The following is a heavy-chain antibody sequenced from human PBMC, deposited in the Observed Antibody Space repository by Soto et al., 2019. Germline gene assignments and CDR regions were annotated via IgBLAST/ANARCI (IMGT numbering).Heavy chain of an antibody. J-gene: IGHJ6*02. CDR1: GGSISSSSYY. Sequence: ETLSLTCTVSGGSISSSSYYWGWIRQPPGKGLEWIGSIYYSGSTYYNPSLKSRVTISVDTSKNQFSLKLSSVTAADTAVYYCASSSSSWYYLPYYYYYGMDVWGQGTTVTVSS. CDR2: IYYSGST. CDR3: ASSSSSWYYLPYYYYYGMDV. D-gene: IGHD6-13*01. V-gene: IGHV4-39*01.